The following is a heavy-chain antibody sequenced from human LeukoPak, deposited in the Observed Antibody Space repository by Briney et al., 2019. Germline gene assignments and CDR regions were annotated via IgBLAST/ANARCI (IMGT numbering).Heavy chain of an antibody. CDR3: AGGPPEDTSSGY. CDR2: MRPKKSDT. J-gene: IGHJ4*02. Sequence: GASVKVSCKASGYSFTTYDINWVRQAPRQGLEWMGWMRPKKSDTGYARKFQDRVTLTWNISTDTAYMELNSLTAEDTAVYFCAGGPPEDTSSGYWGQGTLVTVSS. V-gene: IGHV1-8*01. D-gene: IGHD3-22*01. CDR1: GYSFTTYD.